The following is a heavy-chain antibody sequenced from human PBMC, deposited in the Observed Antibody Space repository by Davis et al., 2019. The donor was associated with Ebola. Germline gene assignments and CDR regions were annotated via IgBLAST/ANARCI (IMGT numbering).Heavy chain of an antibody. D-gene: IGHD1-26*01. J-gene: IGHJ6*02. CDR2: IRSKANTYAT. CDR1: GFTFSGSG. CDR3: TLTGDYYYGMDV. V-gene: IGHV3-73*01. Sequence: GESLKISCAASGFTFSGSGMHWVRQASGKGLEWVGRIRSKANTYATAYAASVKGRFTISRDDSKNTAYLQMNSLKTEDTAVYYCTLTGDYYYGMDVWGQGTTVTVSS.